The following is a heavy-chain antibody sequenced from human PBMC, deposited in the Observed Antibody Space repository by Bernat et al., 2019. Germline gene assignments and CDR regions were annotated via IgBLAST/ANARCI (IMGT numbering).Heavy chain of an antibody. CDR2: ITSSSSDI. CDR3: ARDQGSSSTLDY. J-gene: IGHJ4*02. Sequence: EVRLVESGGGLVKPGGSLRLSCAASGFTFSSYTMNWVRQAPGKGLEWVSSITSSSSDIYYTDSVRGRFTISRDNSKNTLYLQMNSLRAEDTAVYYCARDQGSSSTLDYWGQGTLVTVSS. D-gene: IGHD6-6*01. V-gene: IGHV3-21*01. CDR1: GFTFSSYT.